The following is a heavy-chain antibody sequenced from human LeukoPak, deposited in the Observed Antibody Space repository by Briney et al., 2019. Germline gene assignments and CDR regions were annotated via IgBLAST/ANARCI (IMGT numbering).Heavy chain of an antibody. CDR3: ARQWDYYGSGSPTPIDY. Sequence: SETLSLTCTVSGGSISSYYWTWIRQPPGKGLEWLGYIYYSGNTNYNPSLKSRVTISVDTSKNQFSLRVTSVIAADTAMYYCARQWDYYGSGSPTPIDYWGQGTLVTVSS. D-gene: IGHD3-10*01. V-gene: IGHV4-59*08. J-gene: IGHJ4*02. CDR2: IYYSGNT. CDR1: GGSISSYY.